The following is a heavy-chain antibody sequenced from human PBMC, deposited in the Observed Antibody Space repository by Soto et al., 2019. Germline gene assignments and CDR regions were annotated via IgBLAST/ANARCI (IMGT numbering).Heavy chain of an antibody. D-gene: IGHD6-13*01. CDR2: IWYDGSNK. Sequence: GGSLRLSCAASGFTFSSYGMHWVRQAPGKGLEWVAVIWYDGSNKYYADSVKGRFTISRDNSKNTLYLQMNTLRAGDTAVYYCARDTLTIAAAGPFDYWGQGTLVTVSS. V-gene: IGHV3-33*01. CDR1: GFTFSSYG. CDR3: ARDTLTIAAAGPFDY. J-gene: IGHJ4*02.